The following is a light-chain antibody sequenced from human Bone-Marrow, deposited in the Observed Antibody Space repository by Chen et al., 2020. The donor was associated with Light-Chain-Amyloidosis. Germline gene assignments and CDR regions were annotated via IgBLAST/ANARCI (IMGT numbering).Light chain of an antibody. CDR2: DDS. V-gene: IGLV3-21*02. J-gene: IGLJ3*02. CDR1: NIGSTS. Sequence: SYVLTQPSSVSVAPGQTATIACGGNNIGSTSVHWYQQTPGQAPLLVVYDDSDRPSGIPERLPGSNSGNTATLTISRVEAGDEADYYRQVWDRSRDRPVFGGGTKLTVL. CDR3: QVWDRSRDRPV.